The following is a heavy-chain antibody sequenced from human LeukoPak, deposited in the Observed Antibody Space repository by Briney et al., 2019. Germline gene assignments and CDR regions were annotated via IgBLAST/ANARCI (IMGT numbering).Heavy chain of an antibody. D-gene: IGHD3-10*01. CDR3: ATVAVIRGVTYFDY. CDR1: GFTFSNAW. J-gene: IGHJ4*02. Sequence: GGSLRLSCAASGFTFSNAWMSWVRQAPGKGLVWVSRIYSDGSNTIYADSVKGRFTISRDNTKNTLYLQMNSLRAEDTAVYYCATVAVIRGVTYFDYWGQGTLVTVSS. CDR2: IYSDGSNT. V-gene: IGHV3-74*01.